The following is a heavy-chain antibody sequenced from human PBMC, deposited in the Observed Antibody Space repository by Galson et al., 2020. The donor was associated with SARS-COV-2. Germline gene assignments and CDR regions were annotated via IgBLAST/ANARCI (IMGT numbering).Heavy chain of an antibody. CDR1: GFTFSSYW. CDR3: AGDRVRTSKYYYDSSGFLGF. D-gene: IGHD3-22*01. V-gene: IGHV3-74*01. Sequence: GGSLRLSCAASGFTFSSYWMHWVRQAPGKGLVWVSRINSNGSSTSYADSVKGRFTISSDNAKKTLYLQMNSLRDEDTAVYYCAGDRVRTSKYYYDSSGFLGFWGQGTLVTVSS. J-gene: IGHJ4*02. CDR2: INSNGSST.